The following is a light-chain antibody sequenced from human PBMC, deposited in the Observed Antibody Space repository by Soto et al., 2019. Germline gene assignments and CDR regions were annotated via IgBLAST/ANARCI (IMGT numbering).Light chain of an antibody. V-gene: IGLV2-14*03. J-gene: IGLJ1*01. Sequence: SVLTQPASVSGSPGQSIALSCIGGRKDVDGHDYVSWYQQHPGQAPQLIIYDVYNRPSGVSDRFSGSKSGNTASLIISGLQAEDEADYFCTSYTASSPFYVFGAGTKVTVL. CDR1: RKDVDGHDY. CDR3: TSYTASSPFYV. CDR2: DVY.